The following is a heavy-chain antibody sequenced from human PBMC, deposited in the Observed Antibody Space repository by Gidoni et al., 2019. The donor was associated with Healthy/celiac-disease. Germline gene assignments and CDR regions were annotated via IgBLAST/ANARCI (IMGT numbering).Heavy chain of an antibody. CDR3: AKALEITMVRGVTLGAFDY. Sequence: EVQLVESGGGLVQPGRSLRLSCAASGFTFDDYAMHWVRQAPGKGLEWVSGISWNSGSIGYADSVKGRFTISRDNAKNSLYLQMNSLRAEDTALYYCAKALEITMVRGVTLGAFDYWGQGTLVTVSS. J-gene: IGHJ4*02. CDR1: GFTFDDYA. CDR2: ISWNSGSI. V-gene: IGHV3-9*01. D-gene: IGHD3-10*01.